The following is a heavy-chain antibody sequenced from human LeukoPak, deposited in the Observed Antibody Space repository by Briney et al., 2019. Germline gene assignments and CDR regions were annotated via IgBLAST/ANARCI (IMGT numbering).Heavy chain of an antibody. CDR1: GGTFSSYA. V-gene: IGHV1-69*13. D-gene: IGHD1-26*01. CDR3: ARESIDSGSYYSQDY. J-gene: IGHJ4*02. Sequence: ASVKVSCKASGGTFSSYAISWVRQAPGQGLEWMGGIIPIFGTANYAQKFQGRVTITADESTSTAYMELSSLRPEDTAVYYCARESIDSGSYYSQDYWGQGTLVTVSS. CDR2: IIPIFGTA.